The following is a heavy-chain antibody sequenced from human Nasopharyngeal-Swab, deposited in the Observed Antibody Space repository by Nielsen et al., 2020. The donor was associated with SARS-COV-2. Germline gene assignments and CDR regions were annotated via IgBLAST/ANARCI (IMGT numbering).Heavy chain of an antibody. CDR3: ARDAEWLRFLAGGYMDV. CDR2: ISAYNGNT. J-gene: IGHJ6*03. Sequence: ASVKVSCKASGYTFTSYGISWARQAPGQGLEWMGWISAYNGNTNYAQKLQGRVTMTTDTSTSTAYMELRSLRSDDTAVYYCARDAEWLRFLAGGYMDVWGKGTTVTVSS. CDR1: GYTFTSYG. D-gene: IGHD5-12*01. V-gene: IGHV1-18*04.